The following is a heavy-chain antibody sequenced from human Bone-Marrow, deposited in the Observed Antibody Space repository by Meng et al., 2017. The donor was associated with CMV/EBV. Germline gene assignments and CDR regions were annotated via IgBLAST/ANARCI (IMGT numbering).Heavy chain of an antibody. Sequence: SETLSLTCAVSGGSISSSNWWSWVRQPPGKGLEWIGEIYHSGSTYYNPSLKSRVTISVDTSKNQFSLKLSSVTAADTAVYYCARDGRAAMVPWLRYWGQGTLVTVSS. CDR2: IYHSGST. V-gene: IGHV4-4*02. CDR1: GGSISSSNW. D-gene: IGHD5-18*01. J-gene: IGHJ4*02. CDR3: ARDGRAAMVPWLRY.